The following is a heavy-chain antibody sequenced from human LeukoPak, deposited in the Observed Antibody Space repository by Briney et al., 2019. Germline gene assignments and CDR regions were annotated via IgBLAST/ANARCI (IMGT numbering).Heavy chain of an antibody. CDR3: ARGGVYNYGHLDY. D-gene: IGHD5-18*01. CDR2: MNPNSGNT. CDR1: GYTFTGYN. J-gene: IGHJ4*02. Sequence: ASVKVSCKASGYTFTGYNINWVRQATGQGLEWMGWMNPNSGNTGYAQKFQGRVTMTRNTSISTAYMELSSLRSEDTAVYYCARGGVYNYGHLDYWGQGTLVTVSS. V-gene: IGHV1-8*01.